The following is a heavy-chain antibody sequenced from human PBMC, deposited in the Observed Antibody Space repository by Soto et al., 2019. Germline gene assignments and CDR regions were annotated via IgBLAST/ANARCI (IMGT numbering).Heavy chain of an antibody. CDR1: GHTFTGYY. CDR2: INPNTGGT. CDR3: ARLMDPYSGPHLDI. V-gene: IGHV1-2*02. D-gene: IGHD1-26*01. J-gene: IGHJ3*02. Sequence: ASVKVSCKASGHTFTGYYIHWVRQAPGQGLEWMGWINPNTGGTNYAQKFQGRVTMTRDTSISTAYMELSTLKSDDAAVYYCARLMDPYSGPHLDIWGQGTMVTVSS.